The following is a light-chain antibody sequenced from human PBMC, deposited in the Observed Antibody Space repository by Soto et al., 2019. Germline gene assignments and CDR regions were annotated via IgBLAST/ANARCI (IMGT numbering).Light chain of an antibody. CDR1: SSDVGGYNY. Sequence: QSALTQPASVSGSPGQSITISCTGTSSDVGGYNYVSWYQQHPGKAPKLMIYDVSNRPSGVSDRFSGSKSGNTASLTISGLQAEDESDYYCFSYTSSSTLEVVFGGGTQLTVL. J-gene: IGLJ2*01. CDR3: FSYTSSSTLEVV. CDR2: DVS. V-gene: IGLV2-14*01.